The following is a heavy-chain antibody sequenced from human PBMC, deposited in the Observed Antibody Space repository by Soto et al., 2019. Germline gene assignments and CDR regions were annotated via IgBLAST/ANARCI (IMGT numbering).Heavy chain of an antibody. D-gene: IGHD6-6*01. J-gene: IGHJ6*02. CDR2: IKSKTDGGTT. CDR1: GFTFSNAW. V-gene: IGHV3-15*07. CDR3: TTLGGYSSSSPYYYGMDV. Sequence: VGSLRLSCAASGFTFSNAWMNWVRQAPGKGLEWVGRIKSKTDGGTTDYAAPVKGRFTISRDDSKNTLYLQMNSLKTEDTAVYYCTTLGGYSSSSPYYYGMDVWGQGTTVTVSS.